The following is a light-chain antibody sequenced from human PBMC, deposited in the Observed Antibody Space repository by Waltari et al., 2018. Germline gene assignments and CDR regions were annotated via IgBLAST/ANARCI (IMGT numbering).Light chain of an antibody. CDR3: QQSANSPWYT. CDR1: QNIKNY. CDR2: AAS. V-gene: IGKV1-39*01. Sequence: DIRMTQSPSSLSASVGDRLTITCRASQNIKNYLNCYHQKPGRAPNLLIYAASTLQRRVPSRFSGSRSGTDYTLTISSLQPEDFATYYCQQSANSPWYTFGQGTKLEI. J-gene: IGKJ2*01.